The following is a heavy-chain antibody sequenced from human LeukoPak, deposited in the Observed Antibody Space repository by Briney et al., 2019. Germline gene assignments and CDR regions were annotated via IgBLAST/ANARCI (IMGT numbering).Heavy chain of an antibody. CDR2: IGTTSTTI. V-gene: IGHV3-48*01. CDR3: ARFAAGGSYYYYMDV. J-gene: IGHJ6*03. Sequence: GGSLRLSCAASGFTFSSYTMNWVRQPPGKGLEWVSNIGTTSTTIYYADSVKGRFTISRDNAKNSLYLQINSLRADDTAVYYCARFAAGGSYYYYMDVWGKGTTVTVSS. D-gene: IGHD6-25*01. CDR1: GFTFSSYT.